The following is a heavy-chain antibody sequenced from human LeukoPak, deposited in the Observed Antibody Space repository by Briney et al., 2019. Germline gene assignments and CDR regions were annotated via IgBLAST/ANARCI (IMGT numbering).Heavy chain of an antibody. Sequence: GGSLRLSCAASGFTFSSYSMNWVRQAPGKGLEWVSGISAGGDGTYYADPVKGRFTISRDNSKNTLYLQMHSLRAEDTAQYFCAKSLLTTATGTGRAFDIWGQGTMVTVSS. CDR1: GFTFSSYS. CDR3: AKSLLTTATGTGRAFDI. V-gene: IGHV3-23*01. J-gene: IGHJ3*02. D-gene: IGHD1-1*01. CDR2: ISAGGDGT.